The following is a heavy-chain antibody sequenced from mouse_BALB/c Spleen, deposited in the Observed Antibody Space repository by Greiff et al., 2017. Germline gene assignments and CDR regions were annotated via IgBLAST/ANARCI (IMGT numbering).Heavy chain of an antibody. J-gene: IGHJ4*01. CDR3: ASYYAMDY. V-gene: IGHV2-2*02. CDR2: IWSGGST. Sequence: QVQLQQSGPGLVQPSQSLSITCTASGFSLTSYGVHWVRQSPGKGLEWLGVIWSGGSTDYNAAFISRLSISKDNSKSQVFFKMNSLQANDTAIFYCASYYAMDYWGQGTSVTVSS. CDR1: GFSLTSYG.